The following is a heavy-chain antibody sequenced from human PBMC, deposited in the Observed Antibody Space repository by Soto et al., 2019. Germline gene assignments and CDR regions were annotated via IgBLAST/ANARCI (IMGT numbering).Heavy chain of an antibody. CDR2: IYYSGST. J-gene: IGHJ4*02. CDR1: GGSISTFY. CDR3: AGARFDS. D-gene: IGHD2-15*01. Sequence: SETLSLTCTVSGGSISTFYWSWIRQPPGKGLEWIGYIYYSGSTNYNPSLKSRVTMSVDTSQYQFTLKLSSVTAADTAMYYCAGARFDSWGQGTLVTVSS. V-gene: IGHV4-59*12.